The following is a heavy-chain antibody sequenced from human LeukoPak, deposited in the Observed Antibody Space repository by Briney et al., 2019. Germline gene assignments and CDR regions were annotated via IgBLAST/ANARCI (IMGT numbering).Heavy chain of an antibody. V-gene: IGHV3-21*01. D-gene: IGHD3-9*01. J-gene: IGHJ1*01. CDR3: ARSNYDILTGYYNAWFQH. CDR2: ISSSSSYI. Sequence: PGGSLRLSCAASGFTFSSYSMNWVRQAPGKGLEWVSSISSSSSYIYYADSVKGRFTISRDNAKNSLYLQMNSLRAEDTAVYYCARSNYDILTGYYNAWFQHWGQGTLVTVSS. CDR1: GFTFSSYS.